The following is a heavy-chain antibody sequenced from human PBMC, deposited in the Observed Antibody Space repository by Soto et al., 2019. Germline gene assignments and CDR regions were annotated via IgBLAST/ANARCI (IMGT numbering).Heavy chain of an antibody. Sequence: PSETLSLTCAVYGGSFSAHYWNWIRQPPGKGLEWIGEIHHSGSTNYNPSLKSRVTISVDTSKNQFSLKLSSVTAADTAVYYCARGGYYDFRSGYSPSYSFDYWGQGTLVTVSS. J-gene: IGHJ4*02. CDR1: GGSFSAHY. CDR3: ARGGYYDFRSGYSPSYSFDY. CDR2: IHHSGST. V-gene: IGHV4-34*01. D-gene: IGHD3-3*01.